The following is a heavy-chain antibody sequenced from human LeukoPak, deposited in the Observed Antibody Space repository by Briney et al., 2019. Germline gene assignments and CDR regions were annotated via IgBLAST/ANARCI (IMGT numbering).Heavy chain of an antibody. CDR2: IDGDGSGT. J-gene: IGHJ4*02. CDR3: ATVSDY. CDR1: GLTLSSFW. D-gene: IGHD5/OR15-5a*01. Sequence: PGGSLRLSCAASGLTLSSFWMHWVRHAPGKGLEWVSRIDGDGSGTSYADSVKGRFTISRDTAKSTVYLQMNSLRAEDTAVYYCATVSDYWGQGTLVTVSS. V-gene: IGHV3-74*01.